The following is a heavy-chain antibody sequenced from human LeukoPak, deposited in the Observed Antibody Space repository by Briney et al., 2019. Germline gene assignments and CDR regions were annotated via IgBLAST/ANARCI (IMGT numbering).Heavy chain of an antibody. Sequence: SETLSLTCTVSGGSINSYYWSWIRQPPGKGLEWIGYIYYSGTTNYNPSLKSRVTISVDTSKNQFPLKLSSVTAADTAVYYCARRVGNYFDYWGQGTLVTVSS. CDR2: IYYSGTT. CDR1: GGSINSYY. D-gene: IGHD3-10*01. J-gene: IGHJ4*02. CDR3: ARRVGNYFDY. V-gene: IGHV4-59*08.